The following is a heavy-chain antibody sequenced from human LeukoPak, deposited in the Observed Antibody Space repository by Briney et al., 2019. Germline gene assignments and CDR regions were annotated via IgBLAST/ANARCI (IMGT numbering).Heavy chain of an antibody. CDR2: ISYDGSYK. CDR3: AKGEMVIMKNYFDY. D-gene: IGHD3-3*01. J-gene: IGHJ4*02. Sequence: GGSLRLSCAASGFTFSSYAMHRVRQAPGKGLEWVAVISYDGSYKYYADSVKGRFTISRDNSKNTLYLQMNSLRAEDTAVYYCAKGEMVIMKNYFDYWGQGTLVTVSS. CDR1: GFTFSSYA. V-gene: IGHV3-30*01.